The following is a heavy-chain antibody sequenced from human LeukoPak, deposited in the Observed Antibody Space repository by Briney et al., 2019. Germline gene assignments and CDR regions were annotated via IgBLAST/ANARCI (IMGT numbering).Heavy chain of an antibody. CDR1: GYSISSGYY. CDR3: ARDREGATIVGTFDY. CDR2: IYHSGST. J-gene: IGHJ4*02. Sequence: PSETLSLTCAVSGYSISSGYYWGWIRQPPGKGLEWIGSIYHSGSTYYNPSLKGRVTISVDTSKNQFSLKLSSVTAADTAVYYCARDREGATIVGTFDYWGQGTLVTVSP. D-gene: IGHD1-26*01. V-gene: IGHV4-38-2*02.